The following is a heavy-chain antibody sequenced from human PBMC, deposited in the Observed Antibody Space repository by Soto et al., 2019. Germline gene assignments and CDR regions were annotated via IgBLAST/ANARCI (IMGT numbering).Heavy chain of an antibody. J-gene: IGHJ5*02. V-gene: IGHV4-59*01. D-gene: IGHD6-13*01. CDR3: ARATPRLQYSSLNRFDP. CDR2: IYYSGST. Sequence: LSLTCTVSGGSISSYYWSWIRQPPGKGLEWIGYIYYSGSTNYNPSLKSRVTISVDTSKNQFSLKLSSVTAADTAVYYCARATPRLQYSSLNRFDPWGQGTLVTVSS. CDR1: GGSISSYY.